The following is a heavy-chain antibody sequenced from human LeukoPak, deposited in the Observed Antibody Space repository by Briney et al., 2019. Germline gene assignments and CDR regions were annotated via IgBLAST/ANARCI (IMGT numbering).Heavy chain of an antibody. CDR1: GFTFSSYA. V-gene: IGHV3-30*04. CDR2: ISYDGSNK. J-gene: IGHJ4*02. CDR3: VRASYYDSTGYVKGNFDY. D-gene: IGHD3-22*01. Sequence: GGSLRLSCAASGFTFSSYAMHWVRQAPGKGLEWVAVISYDGSNKYYADSVKGRFTISRDNSKNTLYLQMNSLRAEDTAVYYCVRASYYDSTGYVKGNFDYWGQGTLVTVSS.